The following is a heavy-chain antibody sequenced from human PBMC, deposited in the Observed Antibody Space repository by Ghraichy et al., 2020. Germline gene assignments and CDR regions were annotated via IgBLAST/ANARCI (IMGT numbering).Heavy chain of an antibody. J-gene: IGHJ4*02. V-gene: IGHV3-7*01. Sequence: GGSLRLSCAASGFTLSNYWMNWVRQAPGKGLEWVANIKQDGSEKYYVDFVKGRFTISRDNGKNSLYLQMNSLRADDTAVYYCVRGSGWLPDYWGQGTLVTVSS. CDR1: GFTLSNYW. CDR2: IKQDGSEK. D-gene: IGHD6-19*01. CDR3: VRGSGWLPDY.